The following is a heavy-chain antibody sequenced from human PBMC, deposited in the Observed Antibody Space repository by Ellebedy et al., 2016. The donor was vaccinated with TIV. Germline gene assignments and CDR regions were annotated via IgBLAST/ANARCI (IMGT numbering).Heavy chain of an antibody. CDR3: ARDGRPLDDYYYCSMDV. CDR2: ISYDGSNK. CDR1: GFTFNSYA. V-gene: IGHV3-30-3*01. D-gene: IGHD1-1*01. Sequence: GESLKISCAASGFTFNSYAMHWVRQAPGKGLEWVAHISYDGSNKDYADSAKGRFTISRDNSKNTLHLQMNSLRGEDTAGYCARDGRPLDDYYYCSMDVWGQGTTVTVSS. J-gene: IGHJ6*02.